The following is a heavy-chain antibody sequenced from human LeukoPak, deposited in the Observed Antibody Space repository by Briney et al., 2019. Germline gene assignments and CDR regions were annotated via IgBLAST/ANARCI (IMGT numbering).Heavy chain of an antibody. Sequence: GGSLRLSCAASGFTFSSYAMSWVRQAPVKGLEWVSVIYSGGSTYYADSVKGRFTISRHNSKNTLYLQMNSLRAEDTAVYYCARGTEATVTIDYWGQGTLVTVSS. D-gene: IGHD4-17*01. J-gene: IGHJ4*02. V-gene: IGHV3-53*04. CDR3: ARGTEATVTIDY. CDR2: IYSGGST. CDR1: GFTFSSYA.